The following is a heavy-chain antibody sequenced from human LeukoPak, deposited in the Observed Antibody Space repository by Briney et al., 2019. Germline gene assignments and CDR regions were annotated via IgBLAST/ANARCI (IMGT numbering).Heavy chain of an antibody. J-gene: IGHJ4*02. CDR3: ARGFLQSTEYYFDY. CDR1: GFTFITYA. CDR2: ISNSGGST. Sequence: GGSLRLSCAASGFTFITYAMTWVRQAPGKGLEWVSSISNSGGSTYYADSVRGRFTISRDNSKNTLYLQMNSLRADDTAVYYCARGFLQSTEYYFDYWGQGTLVTVSS. D-gene: IGHD6-19*01. V-gene: IGHV3-23*01.